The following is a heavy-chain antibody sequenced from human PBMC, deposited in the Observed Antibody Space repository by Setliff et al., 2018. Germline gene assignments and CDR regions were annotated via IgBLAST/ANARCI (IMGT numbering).Heavy chain of an antibody. CDR3: ARAKYGTTTYFES. CDR1: GDSMGDFY. V-gene: IGHV4-59*01. CDR2: ISYVGYT. Sequence: KASETLSLTCSVSGDSMGDFYWSWIRQTPGKGLEWIGHISYVGYTVYKPSLQSRVTISADTSKKQLSRTLTSVTVADTAVYYCARAKYGTTTYFESWGPGTLVTVSS. D-gene: IGHD1-1*01. J-gene: IGHJ4*02.